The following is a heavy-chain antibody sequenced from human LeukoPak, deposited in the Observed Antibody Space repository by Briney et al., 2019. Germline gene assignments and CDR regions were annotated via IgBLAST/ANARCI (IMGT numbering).Heavy chain of an antibody. CDR2: ISYDGSKK. CDR3: ARAALQYSSGWLGY. Sequence: GGPLRLPCAPSGLLLSRYAMHWVRQAPGKGLEGVAVISYDGSKKYYADSVKGRFTISRDNSKNTLYLQMNSLTAEDTAVYYCARAALQYSSGWLGYWGQGTLVTVSS. D-gene: IGHD6-19*01. J-gene: IGHJ4*02. CDR1: GLLLSRYA. V-gene: IGHV3-30-3*01.